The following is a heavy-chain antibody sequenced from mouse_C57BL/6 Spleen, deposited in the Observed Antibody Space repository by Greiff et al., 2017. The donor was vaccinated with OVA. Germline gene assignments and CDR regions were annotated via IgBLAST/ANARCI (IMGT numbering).Heavy chain of an antibody. CDR3: ARHYGNYGYFDY. J-gene: IGHJ2*01. Sequence: VQLQQSGPGLVAPSQSLSITCTVSGFSLTSYGVHWVRQPPGKGLEWLVVIWSDGSTTYNSALKSRLSISKDNSKSQVFLKMNSLQTDDTAMYYCARHYGNYGYFDYWGQGTTLTVSS. CDR2: IWSDGST. CDR1: GFSLTSYG. D-gene: IGHD2-1*01. V-gene: IGHV2-6-1*01.